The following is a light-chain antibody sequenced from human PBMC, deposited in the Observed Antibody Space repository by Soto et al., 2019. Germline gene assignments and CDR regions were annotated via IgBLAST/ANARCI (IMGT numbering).Light chain of an antibody. CDR1: QSVSSSY. CDR2: GAS. CDR3: QQYGSSLFT. Sequence: EIVLTQSPGTLSLSPGERATLSCRASQSVSSSYLAWYQQKPGQAPRLLIYGASSRATGIPDRFSGSGSGTDFPLPISRLEPEDFAVYYCQQYGSSLFTFGPGTKVDI. J-gene: IGKJ3*01. V-gene: IGKV3-20*01.